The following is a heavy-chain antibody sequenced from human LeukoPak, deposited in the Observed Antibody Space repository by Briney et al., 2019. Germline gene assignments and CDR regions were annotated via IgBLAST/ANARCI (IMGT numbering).Heavy chain of an antibody. V-gene: IGHV4-59*08. CDR2: IHYSGTT. CDR3: ARWYSSGWAFDY. Sequence: SETLSLTCTLSGGTLSRYYWNWIRHPPSPGLEWIGYIHYSGTTKYNPSRKCIVTRSKYNSQPQFSLNLSSVTAAETAVYYCARWYSSGWAFDYWGQGTLVTVSS. J-gene: IGHJ4*02. CDR1: GGTLSRYY. D-gene: IGHD6-19*01.